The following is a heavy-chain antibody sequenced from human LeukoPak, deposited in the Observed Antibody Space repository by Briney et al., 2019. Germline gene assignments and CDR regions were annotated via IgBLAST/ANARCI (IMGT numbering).Heavy chain of an antibody. CDR1: GFTFTNYW. J-gene: IGHJ4*02. Sequence: GGSLRLSCAASGFTFTNYWIHWVRQAPGMGLVWVSRLPPDELGIIYADSVKGRFTVSRDNAKNTVYLQMNNLRVDDTAMYYCVGTIASRGSEYWGQGALVTVSS. CDR2: LPPDELGI. V-gene: IGHV3-74*01. CDR3: VGTIASRGSEY. D-gene: IGHD6-6*01.